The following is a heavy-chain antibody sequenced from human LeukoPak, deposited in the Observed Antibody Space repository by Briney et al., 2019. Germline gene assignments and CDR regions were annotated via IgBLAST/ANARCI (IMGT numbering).Heavy chain of an antibody. CDR1: GGSISSYY. CDR3: ARELFPGYSSSWYPVYYFDY. D-gene: IGHD6-13*01. V-gene: IGHV4-4*07. J-gene: IGHJ4*02. Sequence: PSETLSLTCTVSGGSISSYYWSWIRQPAGKGLEWIGRIYTSGSTNYNPSLKSRVTMSVDTSKNQFSLKPSSVTAADTAVYYCARELFPGYSSSWYPVYYFDYWGQGTLVTVSS. CDR2: IYTSGST.